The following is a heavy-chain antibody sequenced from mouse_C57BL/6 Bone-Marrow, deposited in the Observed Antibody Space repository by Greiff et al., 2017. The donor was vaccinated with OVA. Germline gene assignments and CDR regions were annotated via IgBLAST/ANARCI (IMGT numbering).Heavy chain of an antibody. Sequence: VQLQQSGPELVKPGASVKISCKASGYSFTSYYIHWVKQRPGQGLEWIGWIYPGSGNTKYNEKFKGKATLTADTSSSTAYMQLSSLTSEDSAVYYCAREKTGYYFDYWGQGTTLTVSS. V-gene: IGHV1-66*01. J-gene: IGHJ2*01. CDR2: IYPGSGNT. CDR1: GYSFTSYY. D-gene: IGHD4-1*01. CDR3: AREKTGYYFDY.